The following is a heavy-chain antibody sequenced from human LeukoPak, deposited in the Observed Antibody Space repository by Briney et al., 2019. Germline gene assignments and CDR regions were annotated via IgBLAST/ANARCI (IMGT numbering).Heavy chain of an antibody. V-gene: IGHV1-69*05. CDR2: IIPIFGTA. CDR1: GGTFSSYA. D-gene: IGHD3-3*01. CDR3: GGSTLNYDFWSGYPRYYYYYYMDV. Sequence: SVKVSCKASGGTFSSYAISGVRQAPGQGLEWMGGIIPIFGTANYAQKFQGRVTITTDESTSTAYMELSSLRSEDTAVYYCGGSTLNYDFWSGYPRYYYYYYMDVWGKGTTVTVSS. J-gene: IGHJ6*03.